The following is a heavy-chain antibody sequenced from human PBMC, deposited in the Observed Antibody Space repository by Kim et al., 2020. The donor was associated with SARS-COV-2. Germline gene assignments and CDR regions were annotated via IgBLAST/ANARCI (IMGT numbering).Heavy chain of an antibody. CDR3: AADPGYGDQRLYYYYGMDV. J-gene: IGHJ6*02. V-gene: IGHV1-58*01. D-gene: IGHD4-17*01. Sequence: SVKVSCKASGFTFTSSAVQWVRQARGQRLEWIGWIVVGSGNTNYAQKFQERVTITRDMSTSTAYMELSSLRSEDTAVYYCAADPGYGDQRLYYYYGMDVWGQGTTVTVSS. CDR1: GFTFTSSA. CDR2: IVVGSGNT.